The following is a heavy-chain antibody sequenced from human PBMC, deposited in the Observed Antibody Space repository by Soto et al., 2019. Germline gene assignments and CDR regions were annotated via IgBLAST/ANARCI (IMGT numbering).Heavy chain of an antibody. CDR1: GGSISSYY. Sequence: SETLSLTCTVSGGSISSYYWGWIRQPPGKGLEWIGYIYYSGSTNYNPSLKSRVTISVDTSKNQFSLKLSSVTAADTAVYYCAGLYGSGSWTYDYWGQGTLVTVSS. CDR2: IYYSGST. D-gene: IGHD3-10*01. V-gene: IGHV4-59*08. J-gene: IGHJ4*02. CDR3: AGLYGSGSWTYDY.